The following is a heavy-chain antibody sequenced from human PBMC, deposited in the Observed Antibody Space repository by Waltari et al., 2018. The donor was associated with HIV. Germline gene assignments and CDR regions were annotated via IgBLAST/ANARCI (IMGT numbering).Heavy chain of an antibody. CDR2: VNHSGNI. CDR1: GGSFSGYY. CDR3: SREGYGGNPANNFDF. V-gene: IGHV4-34*01. Sequence: QVHLQQSGAGLLKPSETLSLTCTVSGGSFSGYYWSWIRQPPGQGLEWIGEVNHSGNINYTPSLKSRLIISVDTSKRQFSLRLKSVTAADTAVYYCSREGYGGNPANNFDFWGQGTLVSVS. D-gene: IGHD2-15*01. J-gene: IGHJ4*02.